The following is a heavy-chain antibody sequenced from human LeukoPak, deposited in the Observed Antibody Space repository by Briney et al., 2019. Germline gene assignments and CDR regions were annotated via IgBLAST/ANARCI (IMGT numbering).Heavy chain of an antibody. Sequence: PSETLSLTCTVSVYSISSGYYWGWIRQPPGKGLEWIGSIHHSGITYYNPSLKSRVTISVDKSKNQFSLKLSSVTAADTAVYYCARQRWELLRYFDYWGQGTLVTVSS. J-gene: IGHJ4*02. CDR2: IHHSGIT. D-gene: IGHD1-26*01. CDR3: ARQRWELLRYFDY. V-gene: IGHV4-38-2*02. CDR1: VYSISSGYY.